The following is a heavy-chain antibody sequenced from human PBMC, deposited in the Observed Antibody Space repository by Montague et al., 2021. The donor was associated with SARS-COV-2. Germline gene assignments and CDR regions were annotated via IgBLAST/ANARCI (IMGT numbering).Heavy chain of an antibody. D-gene: IGHD1-26*01. CDR2: VYYSRSS. CDR3: VRDPAPSGSGTFYDY. J-gene: IGHJ4*02. CDR1: GDSVSHEF. Sequence: SETLSLTCTVSGDSVSHEFWTWIRQPPGKGLEWIGYVYYSRSSSYNPSLRGRVSIAVDTSKNQFSLRLSTVTAADTAIYHCVRDPAPSGSGTFYDYWGQGTLVAVSS. V-gene: IGHV4-59*02.